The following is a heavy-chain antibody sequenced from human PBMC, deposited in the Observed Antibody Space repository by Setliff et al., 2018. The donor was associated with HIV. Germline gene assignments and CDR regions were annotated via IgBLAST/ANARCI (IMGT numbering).Heavy chain of an antibody. D-gene: IGHD3-22*01. V-gene: IGHV1-18*01. CDR1: GYTFTSYG. Sequence: ASVKVSCKASGYTFTSYGISWVRQAPAQGLEWMGRFNPNSRVTNSPQKFQDRVTITRDTSATTAYMELSSLRSEDTAVYYCARDHRPNYYDNSGSSGYWGQGTLVTVSS. CDR2: FNPNSRVT. J-gene: IGHJ4*02. CDR3: ARDHRPNYYDNSGSSGY.